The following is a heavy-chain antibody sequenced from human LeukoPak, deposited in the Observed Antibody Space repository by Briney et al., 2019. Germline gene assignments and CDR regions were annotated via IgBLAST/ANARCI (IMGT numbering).Heavy chain of an antibody. D-gene: IGHD1-26*01. CDR2: IYHSGST. CDR1: GYSITNNYY. V-gene: IGHV4-38-2*01. Sequence: SETLSLTCAVSGYSITNNYYWGWIRQPPGKGLEWIGSIYHSGSTYYNPSLKSRVTISVDTSKNQLSLKLSSVTAADTAVYYCARRVGATTFDYWGQGTLVTVSS. CDR3: ARRVGATTFDY. J-gene: IGHJ4*02.